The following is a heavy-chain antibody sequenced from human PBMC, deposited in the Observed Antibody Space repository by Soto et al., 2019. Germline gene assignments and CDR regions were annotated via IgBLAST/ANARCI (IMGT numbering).Heavy chain of an antibody. CDR2: ISYDGSNK. V-gene: IGHV3-30*18. CDR1: GFTFSSYG. Sequence: GGSLRLSCAASGFTFSSYGMHWVRQAPGKGLEWVAVISYDGSNKYYADSVKGRFTISRDNSKNTLYLQMNSLRAEDTAVYYCAKSHLRWELLWEYYYYGMDVWGQGTTVTVSS. J-gene: IGHJ6*02. D-gene: IGHD1-26*01. CDR3: AKSHLRWELLWEYYYYGMDV.